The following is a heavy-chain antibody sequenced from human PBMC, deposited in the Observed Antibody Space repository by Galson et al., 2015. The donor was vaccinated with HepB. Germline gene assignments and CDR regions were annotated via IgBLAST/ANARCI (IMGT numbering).Heavy chain of an antibody. D-gene: IGHD3-10*01. CDR1: GGSISSSSYY. Sequence: ETLSLTCTVSGGSISSSSYYWGWIRQPPGKGLEWIGSIYYSGSTYYNPSLKSRVTISVDTSKNQFSLKLSSVTAADTAVYYCARQPVESITMVRGVIGDYYGMDVWGQGTTVTVSS. J-gene: IGHJ6*02. CDR3: ARQPVESITMVRGVIGDYYGMDV. V-gene: IGHV4-39*01. CDR2: IYYSGST.